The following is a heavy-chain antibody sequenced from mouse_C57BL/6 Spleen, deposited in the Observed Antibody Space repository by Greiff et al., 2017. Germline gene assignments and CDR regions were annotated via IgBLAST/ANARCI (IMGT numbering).Heavy chain of an antibody. J-gene: IGHJ3*01. Sequence: VQLQQSGPELVKPGASVKISCKASGYTFTDYYMHWVKQSHGQSLEWIGDINPNNGGTSYNQKFKGKATLTVDKSSSTAYMELRSLTSEDSAVYYCARGLYDGSWFAYWGQGTLVTVSA. CDR3: ARGLYDGSWFAY. D-gene: IGHD2-3*01. V-gene: IGHV1-26*01. CDR2: INPNNGGT. CDR1: GYTFTDYY.